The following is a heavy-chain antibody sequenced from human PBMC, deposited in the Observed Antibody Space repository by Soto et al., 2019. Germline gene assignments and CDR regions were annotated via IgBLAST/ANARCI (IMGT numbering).Heavy chain of an antibody. CDR1: GGTFSSYA. CDR2: IIPIFGTA. J-gene: IGHJ4*02. Sequence: VASVKVSCKASGGTFSSYAISWVRQAPGQGLEWMGGIIPIFGTANYAQKFQGRVTITADKSTSTAYMELSSLRSEDTAVYYCARGPSVDTAMVGYFDYWGQGTLVTVSS. CDR3: ARGPSVDTAMVGYFDY. D-gene: IGHD5-18*01. V-gene: IGHV1-69*06.